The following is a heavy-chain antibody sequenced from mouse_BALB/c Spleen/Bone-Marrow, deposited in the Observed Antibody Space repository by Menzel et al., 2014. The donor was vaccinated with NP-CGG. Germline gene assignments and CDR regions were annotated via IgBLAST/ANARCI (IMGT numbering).Heavy chain of an antibody. CDR3: ARDLDY. Sequence: VQLQESGAELAKPGASAKMSCKASGYTFTTYWMHWVKQRPGQGLEWIGYINPSTGYTEYNQKFKDKATLTADKSSSTAYMQLISLTFEDSAVYYCARDLDYWGQGTTLTVSS. J-gene: IGHJ2*01. CDR1: GYTFTTYW. V-gene: IGHV1-7*01. CDR2: INPSTGYT.